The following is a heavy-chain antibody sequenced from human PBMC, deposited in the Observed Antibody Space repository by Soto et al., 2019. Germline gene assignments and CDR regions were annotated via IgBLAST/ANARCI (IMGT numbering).Heavy chain of an antibody. J-gene: IGHJ5*02. D-gene: IGHD3-3*01. CDR2: ISGSGGST. CDR1: GFTFSSFW. V-gene: IGHV3-23*01. CDR3: AKDSEIFGVVIPSWFDP. Sequence: PGGSLRLSCAASGFTFSSFWMTWVRQAPGKGLEWVSAISGSGGSTYYADSVKGRFTISRDNSKNTLYLQMSSLRAEDTAVYYCAKDSEIFGVVIPSWFDPWGQGTLVTVSS.